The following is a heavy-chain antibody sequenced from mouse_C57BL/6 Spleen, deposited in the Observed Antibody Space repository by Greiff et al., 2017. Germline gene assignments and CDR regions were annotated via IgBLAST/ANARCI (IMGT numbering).Heavy chain of an antibody. D-gene: IGHD2-13*01. Sequence: QVQLQQPGAELVRPGSSVKLSCKASGYTFTSYWMHWVKQRPIQGLEWIGNLDTSDSETHYNQKFKDKATLPVDKSSSTAYMQLSSLTSEDSAVYYCASLLWCDYWGQGTTLTVSS. CDR2: LDTSDSET. CDR1: GYTFTSYW. J-gene: IGHJ2*01. CDR3: ASLLWCDY. V-gene: IGHV1-52*01.